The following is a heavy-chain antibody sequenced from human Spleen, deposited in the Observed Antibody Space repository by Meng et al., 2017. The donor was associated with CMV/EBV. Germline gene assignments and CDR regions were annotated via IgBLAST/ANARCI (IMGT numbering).Heavy chain of an antibody. Sequence: QVQVQRWGQGLLTPSVTRSLTGGVNGGSFSGYYWSWIRKPPGKGLGLIGGINNSYSTYYNPPVKIRVTTSVDQSKNQFSLMPSSVTAVYTGVYYSAWCPTGIDYWGQGTLVTVSS. CDR3: AWCPTGIDY. CDR2: INNSYST. CDR1: GGSFSGYY. J-gene: IGHJ4*02. V-gene: IGHV4-34*01. D-gene: IGHD2-8*01.